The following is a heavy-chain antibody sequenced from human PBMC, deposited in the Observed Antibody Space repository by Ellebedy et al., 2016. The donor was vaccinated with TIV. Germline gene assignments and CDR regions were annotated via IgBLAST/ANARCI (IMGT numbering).Heavy chain of an antibody. D-gene: IGHD6-19*01. CDR2: IKQDGSEQ. Sequence: GESLKISCAASGFTFSDFYMSWVRQAPGKGLEWVANIKQDGSEQYYVDSVKGRFTISRDNAKNSLFLQMNSLRAEDTAVYYCASDKLQNAVAGSNFDYWGQGALVTVSS. CDR1: GFTFSDFY. J-gene: IGHJ4*02. CDR3: ASDKLQNAVAGSNFDY. V-gene: IGHV3-7*01.